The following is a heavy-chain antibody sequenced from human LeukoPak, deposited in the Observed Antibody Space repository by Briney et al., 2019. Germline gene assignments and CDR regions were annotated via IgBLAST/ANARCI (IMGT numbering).Heavy chain of an antibody. J-gene: IGHJ4*02. CDR3: VRDRGSYLFDY. Sequence: GGSLRLSCAASCFTFSSYAMSWVRQAPGKGLEWVSYISTSSSTIYYADSVKGRFTISRDNAKNSLYLQMNSLRHEDTAVYYCVRDRGSYLFDYWGQGTLVTVSS. D-gene: IGHD1-26*01. CDR1: CFTFSSYA. V-gene: IGHV3-48*02. CDR2: ISTSSSTI.